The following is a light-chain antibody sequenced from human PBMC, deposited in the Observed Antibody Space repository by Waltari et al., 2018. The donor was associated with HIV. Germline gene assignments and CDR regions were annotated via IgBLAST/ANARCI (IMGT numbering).Light chain of an antibody. CDR1: QSVSNNY. CDR3: QQYGTSLVT. CDR2: GAS. J-gene: IGKJ2*01. V-gene: IGKV3-20*01. Sequence: EIVLTQSPGTLSLSPGDRVTLSCRASQSVSNNYLAWYQQKPGQAPRLHIYGASNRATGIPDRFSASGSGTDFTLSISRLEPEDFAVYYCQQYGTSLVTFGQGTKLESK.